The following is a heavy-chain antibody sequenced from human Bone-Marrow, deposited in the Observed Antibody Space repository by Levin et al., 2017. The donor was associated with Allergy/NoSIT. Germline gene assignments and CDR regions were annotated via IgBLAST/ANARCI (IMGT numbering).Heavy chain of an antibody. V-gene: IGHV1-2*02. D-gene: IGHD6-13*01. Sequence: GESPKISCSVSGYTFSDYYIHWIRKTPGQGLEWIGWIDPTHGGTQFSEKFHDRLGLTRNSSINTAYMELGKLRSGDTALYYCARGGASSNDYWGRGTLVTVSS. CDR3: ARGGASSNDY. CDR2: IDPTHGGT. J-gene: IGHJ4*02. CDR1: GYTFSDYY.